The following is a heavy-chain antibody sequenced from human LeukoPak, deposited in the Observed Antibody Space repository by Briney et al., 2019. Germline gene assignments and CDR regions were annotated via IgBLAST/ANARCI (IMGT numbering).Heavy chain of an antibody. J-gene: IGHJ4*02. D-gene: IGHD5-18*01. Sequence: PSETLSLTCTVSGGSISSYYWSWIRQPPGKGLEWFGYIYTSGSTNYNPSLKSRVTISVDTSNNQFSLKLSSVTAADTAVYYCARSGYSYGDLFFDYWGQGTLVTVSS. CDR2: IYTSGST. CDR3: ARSGYSYGDLFFDY. CDR1: GGSISSYY. V-gene: IGHV4-4*09.